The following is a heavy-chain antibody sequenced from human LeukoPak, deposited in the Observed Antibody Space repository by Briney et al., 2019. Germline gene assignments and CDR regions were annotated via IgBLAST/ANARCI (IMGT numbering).Heavy chain of an antibody. D-gene: IGHD4-17*01. CDR1: GGSISSYY. Sequence: PSETLSLTCTVSGGSISSYYWSWIRQPAGKGLEWIGRIYTSGSTNYNPSLKSRVTMSVDTSKNQFSLKLSSVTAAGTAVYYCARDRDYGDLYYFDYWGQGTLVTVSS. CDR2: IYTSGST. V-gene: IGHV4-4*07. CDR3: ARDRDYGDLYYFDY. J-gene: IGHJ4*02.